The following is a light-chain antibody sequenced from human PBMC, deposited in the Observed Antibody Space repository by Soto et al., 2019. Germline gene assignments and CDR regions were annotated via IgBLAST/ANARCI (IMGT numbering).Light chain of an antibody. CDR2: LSSDGSH. CDR3: QTWDTGARVV. V-gene: IGLV4-69*01. J-gene: IGLJ2*01. CDR1: SGHCSYA. Sequence: QSVLTQSPSASASLGASVKLTCTLSSGHCSYAIAWHQQQPEQGPRYLMKLSSDGSHSKGDGIPDRFSGSSSGAERYLTISSLQSEDESDNYCQTWDTGARVVFGGGTKLTVL.